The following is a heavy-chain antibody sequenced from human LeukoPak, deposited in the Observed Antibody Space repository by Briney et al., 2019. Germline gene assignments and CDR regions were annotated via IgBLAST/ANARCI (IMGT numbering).Heavy chain of an antibody. J-gene: IGHJ4*02. CDR3: AKDLTMRARLHYFGY. CDR2: ISWNSGSI. D-gene: IGHD2-21*02. Sequence: GRSLRLSCAASGFTFDDYAMHWVRQAPGKGLEWVSGISWNSGSIGYADSVKGRFTISRDNAKNSLYLQMNSLRAEDTALYYCAKDLTMRARLHYFGYWGQGTLVTVSS. V-gene: IGHV3-9*01. CDR1: GFTFDDYA.